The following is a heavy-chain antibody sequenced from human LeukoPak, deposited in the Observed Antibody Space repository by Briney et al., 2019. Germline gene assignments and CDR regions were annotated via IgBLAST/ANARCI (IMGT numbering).Heavy chain of an antibody. CDR1: GFTFSSYA. D-gene: IGHD3-16*02. CDR3: TTELFMITFGGVIVP. V-gene: IGHV3-15*01. J-gene: IGHJ5*02. CDR2: VNTRADGGTT. Sequence: GGSLRLSCAASGFTFSSYAMSWVRQAPGKGLEWLGRVNTRADGGTTEYAAPVKGRFTISRDDSKNTLYPQMNSLKTEDTAVYYCTTELFMITFGGVIVPWGQGTLVTVSS.